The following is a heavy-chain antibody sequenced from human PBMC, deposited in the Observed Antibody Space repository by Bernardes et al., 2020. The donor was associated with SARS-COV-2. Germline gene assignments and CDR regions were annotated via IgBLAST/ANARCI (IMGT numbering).Heavy chain of an antibody. CDR2: IYYSGST. Sequence: SETLCLTCTVSGVSISSYYWSWIRQPPGKGLEWIGYIYYSGSTNYNPSLKSRVTISVDTSKNQFSLKLSSVTAADTAVYYCARVRHSEGADPYFDYWGQGTLVTVSS. V-gene: IGHV4-59*01. J-gene: IGHJ4*02. CDR1: GVSISSYY. CDR3: ARVRHSEGADPYFDY. D-gene: IGHD1-26*01.